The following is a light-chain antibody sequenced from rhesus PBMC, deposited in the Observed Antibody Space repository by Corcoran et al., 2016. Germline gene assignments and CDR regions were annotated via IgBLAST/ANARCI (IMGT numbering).Light chain of an antibody. CDR1: QGISKY. CDR3: LQFNSDPYS. Sequence: DIQMTQSPSSLSASVGDRVTITCRASQGISKYLSWYQEKPGKAPKLLIYDASTLRSGVPSRFSGSGSGTDFTLTISSLQPEDFATYYCLQFNSDPYSFGQGTKVEIK. J-gene: IGKJ2*01. CDR2: DAS. V-gene: IGKV1-43*02.